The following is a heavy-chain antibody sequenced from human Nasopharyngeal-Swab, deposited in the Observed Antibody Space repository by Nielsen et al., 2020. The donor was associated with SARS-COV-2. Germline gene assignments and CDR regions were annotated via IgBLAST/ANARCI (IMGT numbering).Heavy chain of an antibody. CDR2: ISYDGSNK. CDR1: GSTFSSYA. V-gene: IGHV3-30-3*01. CDR3: ARGKYYDILTGYADSFDI. D-gene: IGHD3-9*01. Sequence: GESLKIPFAVSGSTFSSYAMHWVRQAPGKGLSWVGVISYDGSNKYYADSVKGRFTISRDNSKNTLYLQMNSLRAEDTAVYYCARGKYYDILTGYADSFDIWGQGTMVTVSS. J-gene: IGHJ3*02.